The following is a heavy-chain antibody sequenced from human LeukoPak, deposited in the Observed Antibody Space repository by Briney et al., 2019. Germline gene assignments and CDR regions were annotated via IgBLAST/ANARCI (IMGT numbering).Heavy chain of an antibody. J-gene: IGHJ4*02. CDR2: ISGSGGST. Sequence: GRSLRLSCAASGFTFSSYAMHWVRQAPGKGLEWVSAISGSGGSTYYADSVKGRFSISRDNSKNTLYLQMNSLRAEDTAVYYCAKDKVAGGAYYDIGFYFDYWGQGTLVTASS. CDR3: AKDKVAGGAYYDIGFYFDY. V-gene: IGHV3-23*01. D-gene: IGHD3-9*01. CDR1: GFTFSSYA.